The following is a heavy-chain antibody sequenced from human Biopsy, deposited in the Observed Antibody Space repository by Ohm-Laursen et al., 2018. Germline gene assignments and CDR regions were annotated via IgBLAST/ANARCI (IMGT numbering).Heavy chain of an antibody. Sequence: TLSLTCTVTDKSINKYYWSWPRQPAGKGLEYIGRILFSGDTNPDYNPSLKSRVTMSVDTSKNQFSLRLSSATAADTAVYYCVRGVDYYDPYHYYALDVWGQGTTVTVSS. CDR1: DKSINKYY. CDR3: VRGVDYYDPYHYYALDV. V-gene: IGHV4-4*07. CDR2: ILFSGDT. D-gene: IGHD3-22*01. J-gene: IGHJ6*02.